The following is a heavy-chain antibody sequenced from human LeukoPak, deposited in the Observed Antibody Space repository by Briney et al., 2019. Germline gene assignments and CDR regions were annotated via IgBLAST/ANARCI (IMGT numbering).Heavy chain of an antibody. J-gene: IGHJ6*02. Sequence: PGGSLRLSCAASGFTFSSYAMSWVRQAPGKGLEWVSTITTSGGSTYYSDSVKGRFTISRDNSKNTLYLQVNSLRAEDTAVYYCAKDLNSYGYYYYGMDVWGHGTPVTVSS. D-gene: IGHD5-18*01. CDR2: ITTSGGST. CDR1: GFTFSSYA. V-gene: IGHV3-23*01. CDR3: AKDLNSYGYYYYGMDV.